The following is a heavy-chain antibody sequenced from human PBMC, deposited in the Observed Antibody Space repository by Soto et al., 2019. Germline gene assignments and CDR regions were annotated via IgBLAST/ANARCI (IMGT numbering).Heavy chain of an antibody. D-gene: IGHD6-19*01. CDR1: GYSLTSYG. CDR3: ARFIAVAGTDY. J-gene: IGHJ4*02. V-gene: IGHV1-18*01. CDR2: ISAYNGNT. Sequence: XSVKVTCNAAGYSLTSYGIIWVRQAPGQGLEWMGWISAYNGNTNYAQKLQCRVTMTTDTSTSTAYMELRSLRSDDTAVYYCARFIAVAGTDYWGQGTLVTVSS.